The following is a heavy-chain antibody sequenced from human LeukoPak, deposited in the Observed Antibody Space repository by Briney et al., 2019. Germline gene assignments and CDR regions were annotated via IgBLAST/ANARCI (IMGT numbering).Heavy chain of an antibody. CDR3: AKEPYSGSQLLDY. V-gene: IGHV3-7*03. J-gene: IGHJ4*02. CDR1: RFTFSSYW. D-gene: IGHD1-26*01. CDR2: IKQDGSEK. Sequence: GGSLRLSCAASRFTFSSYWMSWVRQAPGKGLEWVANIKQDGSEKYYVDSVKGRFTTSRDNSKNTLYLQMNSLRAEDTAVYYCAKEPYSGSQLLDYWGQGTLVTVSS.